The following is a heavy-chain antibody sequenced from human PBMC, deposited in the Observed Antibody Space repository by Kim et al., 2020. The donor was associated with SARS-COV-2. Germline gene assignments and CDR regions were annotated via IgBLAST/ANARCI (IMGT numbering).Heavy chain of an antibody. Sequence: GGSLRLSCAASGFTFSSYSMNWVRQAPGKGLEWVSSISSSSSYIYYADSVKGRFTISRDNAKNSLYLQMNSLRAEDTAVYYCARVSPLTPRIYSNYGEVDYWGQGTLVTVSS. J-gene: IGHJ4*02. CDR1: GFTFSSYS. CDR2: ISSSSSYI. V-gene: IGHV3-21*01. CDR3: ARVSPLTPRIYSNYGEVDY. D-gene: IGHD4-4*01.